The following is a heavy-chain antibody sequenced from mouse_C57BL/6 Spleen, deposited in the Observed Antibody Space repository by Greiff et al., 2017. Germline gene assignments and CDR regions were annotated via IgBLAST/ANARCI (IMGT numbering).Heavy chain of an antibody. Sequence: QVQLQQSGPELVKPGASVKISCKASGYAFSSSWMNWVKQRPGKGLEWIGRIYPGDGDTNYNGKFKGKATLTADKSSSTAYRQLSSLTSEDSAVYFCASGDSSGYFDYWGQGTTLTVSS. CDR3: ASGDSSGYFDY. J-gene: IGHJ2*01. V-gene: IGHV1-82*01. CDR2: IYPGDGDT. CDR1: GYAFSSSW. D-gene: IGHD3-2*02.